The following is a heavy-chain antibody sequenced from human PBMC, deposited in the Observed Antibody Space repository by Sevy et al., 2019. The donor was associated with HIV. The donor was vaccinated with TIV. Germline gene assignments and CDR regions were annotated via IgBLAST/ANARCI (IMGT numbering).Heavy chain of an antibody. CDR1: GFTFSSYA. D-gene: IGHD6-6*01. J-gene: IGHJ4*02. CDR3: AKDLVYSSSSLFYYFDY. Sequence: GGSLRLSCAASGFTFSSYAMSWVRHAPGKGLEWVSAISGSGGSTYYADSVKGRFTISRDNSKNTLYLQMNSLRAEDTAVYYCAKDLVYSSSSLFYYFDYWGQGTLVTVSS. V-gene: IGHV3-23*01. CDR2: ISGSGGST.